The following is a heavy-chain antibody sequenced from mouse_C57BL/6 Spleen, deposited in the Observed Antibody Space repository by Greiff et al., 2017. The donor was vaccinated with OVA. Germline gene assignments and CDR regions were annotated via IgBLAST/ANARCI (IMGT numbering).Heavy chain of an antibody. D-gene: IGHD4-1*01. Sequence: EVNVVESGGGLVKPGGSLKLSCAASGFTFSSYTMSWVRQTPEKRLEWVATISGGGGNTYYPDSVKGRFTISRDNAKNTLYLQMSSLRSEDTALYYCARHGNWDEGAMDYWGQGTSVTVSS. CDR2: ISGGGGNT. V-gene: IGHV5-9*01. CDR1: GFTFSSYT. J-gene: IGHJ4*01. CDR3: ARHGNWDEGAMDY.